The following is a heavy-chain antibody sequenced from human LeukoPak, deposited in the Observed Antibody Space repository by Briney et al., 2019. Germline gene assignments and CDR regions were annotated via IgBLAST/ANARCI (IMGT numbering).Heavy chain of an antibody. D-gene: IGHD6-6*01. CDR2: INHSGST. V-gene: IGHV4-34*01. CDR1: GGSFSGYY. J-gene: IGHJ4*02. CDR3: ARLGIAARIDY. Sequence: SETLSLTCAVYGGSFSGYYWSWIRQPPGKELEWIGEINHSGSTNYNPSLKSRVTISVDTSKNQFSLKLSSVTAADTAVYYCARLGIAARIDYWGQGTLVTVSS.